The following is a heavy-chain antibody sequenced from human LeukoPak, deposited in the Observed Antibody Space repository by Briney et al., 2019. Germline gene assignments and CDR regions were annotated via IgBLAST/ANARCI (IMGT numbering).Heavy chain of an antibody. CDR1: GFTFSIYA. Sequence: GGSLRLSCAASGFTFSIYAMSWVRQAPGKGLEWVSAISGSGGNTYYADSVKGRFTISRDNPKNSLYLQMNSLRAEDTAVYYCAELGITMIGGVWGKGTTVTISS. J-gene: IGHJ6*04. CDR2: ISGSGGNT. D-gene: IGHD3-10*02. V-gene: IGHV3-23*01. CDR3: AELGITMIGGV.